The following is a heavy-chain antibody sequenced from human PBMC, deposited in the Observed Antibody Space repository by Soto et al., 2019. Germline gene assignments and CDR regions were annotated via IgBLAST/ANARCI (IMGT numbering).Heavy chain of an antibody. CDR2: ISAYNGNT. Sequence: ASVKVSCKASGYTLTSYGGSWVRQAPGQGLEWMGRISAYNGNTSYAQKFQGRVTMTTDTSTSTVYMELSSLRSEDTAVYYCARDPGPPNPHWGGRYFDWSNFDYWGQGTLLTVSS. CDR3: ARDPGPPNPHWGGRYFDWSNFDY. CDR1: GYTLTSYG. J-gene: IGHJ4*02. V-gene: IGHV1-18*01. D-gene: IGHD3-9*01.